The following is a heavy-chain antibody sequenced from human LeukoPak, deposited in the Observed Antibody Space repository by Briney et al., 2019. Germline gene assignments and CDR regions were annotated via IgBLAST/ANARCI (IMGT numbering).Heavy chain of an antibody. V-gene: IGHV3-66*01. D-gene: IGHD6-13*01. CDR3: AHNGIAAAGWYFDL. CDR2: IYSGGST. CDR1: GFTVSSYY. Sequence: GGSLRLSCAASGFTVSSYYMSWVRQAPGKGLEWVSIIYSGGSTYYADSVKGRFTISRDKSKNTLYLQMNSLRAEDTAVYYCAHNGIAAAGWYFDLWGRGTLVTVSS. J-gene: IGHJ2*01.